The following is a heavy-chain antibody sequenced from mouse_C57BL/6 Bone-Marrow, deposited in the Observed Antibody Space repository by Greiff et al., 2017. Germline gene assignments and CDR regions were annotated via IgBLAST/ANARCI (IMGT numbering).Heavy chain of an antibody. V-gene: IGHV5S21*01. CDR3: TRGGNWGFDY. Sequence: EVKVEESGEGLVKPGGSLKLSCAASGFTFSSYAMSWVRQTPEKRLEWVAYISSGGDYIYYADTVKGRFTISRDNARNTLYLQMSSLKSEDTAMYYCTRGGNWGFDYWGQGTTLTVSS. J-gene: IGHJ2*01. CDR1: GFTFSSYA. D-gene: IGHD4-1*01. CDR2: ISSGGDYI.